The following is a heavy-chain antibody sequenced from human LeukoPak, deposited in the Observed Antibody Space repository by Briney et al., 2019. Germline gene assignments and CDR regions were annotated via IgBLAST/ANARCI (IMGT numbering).Heavy chain of an antibody. V-gene: IGHV3-21*01. D-gene: IGHD6-19*01. CDR2: ISSRSKYI. CDR1: GFSFSSYS. J-gene: IGHJ4*02. Sequence: GGSLRLSCTASGFSFSSYSMNWVRQTPGKGLEWVSSISSRSKYIYYADSVKGRFTISRDSAKNSLHLQMNSLRAEDTAVYYCARDLGAVAEKFDYWGQGTLVIVSS. CDR3: ARDLGAVAEKFDY.